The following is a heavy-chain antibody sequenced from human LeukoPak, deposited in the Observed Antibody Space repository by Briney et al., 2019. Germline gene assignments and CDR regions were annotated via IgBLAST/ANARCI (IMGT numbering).Heavy chain of an antibody. CDR2: IIPIFGTA. CDR1: GYTFTSYA. CDR3: ARGGSDYGDYVFDY. Sequence: GASVKVSCKASGYTFTSYAISWVRQAPGQGLEWMGGIIPIFGTANYAQKFQGRVTITADESTSTAYMELSSLRSEDTAVYYCARGGSDYGDYVFDYWGQGTLVTVSS. V-gene: IGHV1-69*13. D-gene: IGHD4-17*01. J-gene: IGHJ4*02.